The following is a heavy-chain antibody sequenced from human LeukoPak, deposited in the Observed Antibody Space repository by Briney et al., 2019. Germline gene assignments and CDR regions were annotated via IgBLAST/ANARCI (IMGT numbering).Heavy chain of an antibody. D-gene: IGHD3-10*01. Sequence: SETLSLTCTVSGYSISSGYYWGWIRQPPGKGLEWIGSIYHSGRTFYNPSLKSRVTISVDTSKNQFSLKLSSVTAADTAVYYCARGGYYGLGNDFRFDPWGQGTLVTVSS. CDR2: IYHSGRT. CDR1: GYSISSGYY. J-gene: IGHJ5*02. CDR3: ARGGYYGLGNDFRFDP. V-gene: IGHV4-38-2*02.